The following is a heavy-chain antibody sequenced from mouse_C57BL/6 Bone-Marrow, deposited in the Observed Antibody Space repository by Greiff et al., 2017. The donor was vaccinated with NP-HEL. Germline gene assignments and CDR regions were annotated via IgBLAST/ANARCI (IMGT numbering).Heavy chain of an antibody. D-gene: IGHD1-1*01. J-gene: IGHJ4*01. Sequence: EVMLVESGGGLVQPKGSLKLSCAASGFTFNTYAMHWVRQAPGKGLEWVARIRSKSSNYATYYADSVKDRFTISRDDSQSMLYLQMNNLKTEDTAMYYCVRDLEYYGRRGYYAMDYWGQGTSVTVSS. CDR1: GFTFNTYA. CDR3: VRDLEYYGRRGYYAMDY. V-gene: IGHV10-3*01. CDR2: IRSKSSNYAT.